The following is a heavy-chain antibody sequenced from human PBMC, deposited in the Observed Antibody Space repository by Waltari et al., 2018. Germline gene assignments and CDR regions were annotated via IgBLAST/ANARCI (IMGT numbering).Heavy chain of an antibody. V-gene: IGHV3-74*01. J-gene: IGHJ6*03. D-gene: IGHD4-4*01. CDR2: INSDGSST. Sequence: EVQLVESGGGLVQPGGSLRLSCAASGFTFSSYWMHWVRQAPGKGLVWVSRINSDGSSTSYADSVKGRFTISRDNAKNTLYLQMNSLRAEDTAVYYCARDLRYSNYVLGSYMDVWGKGTTVTVSS. CDR3: ARDLRYSNYVLGSYMDV. CDR1: GFTFSSYW.